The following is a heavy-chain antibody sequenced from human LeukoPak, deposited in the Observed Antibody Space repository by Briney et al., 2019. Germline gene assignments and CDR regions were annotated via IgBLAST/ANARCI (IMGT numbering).Heavy chain of an antibody. CDR1: GFTFSSHG. CDR3: ARDPSRPFDY. CDR2: IWFDGSNK. J-gene: IGHJ4*02. V-gene: IGHV3-33*01. Sequence: GGTLRLSCAASGFTFSSHGMLWVRQAPGKGLEWVALIWFDGSNKYYADSVKGRFTISRDNAKNSLYLQMNSLRAEDTAVYYCARDPSRPFDYWGQGTLVTVSS.